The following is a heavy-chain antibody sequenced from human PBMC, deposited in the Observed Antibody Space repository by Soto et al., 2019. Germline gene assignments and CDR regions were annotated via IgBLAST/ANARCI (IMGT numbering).Heavy chain of an antibody. D-gene: IGHD3-10*01. CDR1: GYTFTSYG. Sequence: ASVKVSCKASGYTFTSYGISWVRQAPGQGLEWMGWTSAYNGNTNYAQKLQGRVTMTTDTSTGTAYMELRSLRSDDTAVYYCARDGLWFGELLSEYYFDYWGQGTLVTVSS. CDR2: TSAYNGNT. CDR3: ARDGLWFGELLSEYYFDY. J-gene: IGHJ4*02. V-gene: IGHV1-18*01.